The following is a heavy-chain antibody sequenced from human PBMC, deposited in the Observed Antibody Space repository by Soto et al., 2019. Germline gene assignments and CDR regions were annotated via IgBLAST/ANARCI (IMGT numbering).Heavy chain of an antibody. Sequence: EVQLVESGGGVVRPGGYLRLACAASGFSVDEYGMSWVRQVPGKGLEWVSGLHRNGKNTSYADSVRGRFAISRDDAKISLYLQMNSLRAEDTAVYYCARDHRWGYQYGDYGDSWGQGTLVTVSS. CDR3: ARDHRWGYQYGDYGDS. J-gene: IGHJ5*01. CDR2: LHRNGKNT. CDR1: GFSVDEYG. D-gene: IGHD4-17*01. V-gene: IGHV3-20*04.